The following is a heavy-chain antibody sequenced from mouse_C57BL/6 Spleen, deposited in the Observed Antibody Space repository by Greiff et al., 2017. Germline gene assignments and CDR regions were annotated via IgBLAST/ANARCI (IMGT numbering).Heavy chain of an antibody. J-gene: IGHJ1*03. CDR1: GYTFTSYW. V-gene: IGHV1-52*01. Sequence: VQLQQPGAELVRPGSSVKLSCKASGYTFTSYWMHWVKQRPIQGLEWIGNIDPSDSETHYNQKFKDKATLTVDKSSSTAYMQLSSLTSEDSAVYYCAIYYSSEYFDVWGTGTTVTVAS. CDR2: IDPSDSET. CDR3: AIYYSSEYFDV. D-gene: IGHD2-5*01.